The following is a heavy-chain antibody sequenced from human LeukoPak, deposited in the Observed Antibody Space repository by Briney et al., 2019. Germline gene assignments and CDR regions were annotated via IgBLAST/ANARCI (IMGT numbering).Heavy chain of an antibody. Sequence: PGGSLRLSCAASGFTFSSYEMNWVRQAPGKGLEWVSYISSSGSTIYYADSVKGRFTISRDNSKNTLYLQMNSLRAEDTAVYYCAKGGDSYGYGFSDYWGQGTLVTVSS. CDR1: GFTFSSYE. V-gene: IGHV3-48*03. D-gene: IGHD5-18*01. J-gene: IGHJ4*02. CDR3: AKGGDSYGYGFSDY. CDR2: ISSSGSTI.